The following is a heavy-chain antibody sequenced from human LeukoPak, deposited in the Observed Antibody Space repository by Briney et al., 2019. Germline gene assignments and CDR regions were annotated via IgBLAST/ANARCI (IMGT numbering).Heavy chain of an antibody. CDR3: ATTPFNWNYVYFDY. V-gene: IGHV4-4*09. D-gene: IGHD1-7*01. Sequence: SETLSLTCIVSGGSISSYYWSWIRQPPGKGLEWIGYIYTSGSTNYNPSLKSRVTISVDTSKNQFSLKLSSVTAADTAVYYCATTPFNWNYVYFDYWGQGTLVTVSS. J-gene: IGHJ4*02. CDR1: GGSISSYY. CDR2: IYTSGST.